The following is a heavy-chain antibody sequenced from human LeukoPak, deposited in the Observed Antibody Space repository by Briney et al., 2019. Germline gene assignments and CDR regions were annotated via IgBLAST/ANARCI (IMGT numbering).Heavy chain of an antibody. D-gene: IGHD3-10*01. CDR1: GFTFSSYD. V-gene: IGHV3-23*01. CDR2: TIGSGGST. CDR3: AKDQWWFGESDAFDI. J-gene: IGHJ3*02. Sequence: GGSLRLSCAASGFTFSSYDVSWVRQAPGEGLEWVSSTIGSGGSTYYEDSVKGRFTISRDNSKNTLYLQMNSLRAEDTAVYYCAKDQWWFGESDAFDIWGQGTMVTVSS.